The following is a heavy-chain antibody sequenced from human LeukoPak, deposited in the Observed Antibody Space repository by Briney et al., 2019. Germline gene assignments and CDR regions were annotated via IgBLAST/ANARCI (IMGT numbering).Heavy chain of an antibody. D-gene: IGHD3-10*01. J-gene: IGHJ3*02. CDR2: IYTSGST. Sequence: SETLSLTCTVSGGSISSYYWSWIRQPAGKGLEWIGRIYTSGSTSYNPSLKSRVTMSVDTSKNQFSLKLSSVTAADTAVYYCARDRGTMVRGVNIPHDAFDIWGQGTMVTVSS. CDR3: ARDRGTMVRGVNIPHDAFDI. CDR1: GGSISSYY. V-gene: IGHV4-4*07.